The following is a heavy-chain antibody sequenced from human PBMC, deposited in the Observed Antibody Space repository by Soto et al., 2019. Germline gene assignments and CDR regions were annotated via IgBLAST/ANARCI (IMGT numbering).Heavy chain of an antibody. CDR2: INAGNGNT. J-gene: IGHJ2*01. V-gene: IGHV1-3*01. CDR1: GYAFTNYG. Sequence: ASVKVSCKASGYAFTNYGIHWVRQAPGQRIEWMGWINAGNGNTKYSQKFQGRVIITRDTYASTAYMELSSLRSEDTAVFYCARAVYSSGWYNWYFHFLGRGTLVTVSS. D-gene: IGHD6-19*01. CDR3: ARAVYSSGWYNWYFHF.